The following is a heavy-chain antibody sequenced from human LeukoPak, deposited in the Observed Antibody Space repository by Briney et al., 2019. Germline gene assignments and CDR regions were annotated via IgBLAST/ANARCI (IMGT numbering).Heavy chain of an antibody. D-gene: IGHD5-18*01. Sequence: GGSLRLSCAASGSSLSAYGVHWVRQAPGKGLEWVAVIWYDGTSKDYADSVKGRFTFSRDNSKNTLYLQMNSLRAEDTAVYYCAKAGGYSYGYRPFDYWGQGTLVTVSS. CDR1: GSSLSAYG. V-gene: IGHV3-33*06. CDR3: AKAGGYSYGYRPFDY. J-gene: IGHJ4*02. CDR2: IWYDGTSK.